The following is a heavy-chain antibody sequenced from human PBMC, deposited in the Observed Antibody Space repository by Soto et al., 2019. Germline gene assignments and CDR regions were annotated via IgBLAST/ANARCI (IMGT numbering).Heavy chain of an antibody. CDR2: IYYSGST. Sequence: QVQLQESGPGLVKPSQTLSLTCTVSGGSISSGDYYWSWIRQPPGKGLEWIGYIYYSGSTYYNPSLKSRVTISVDTSKNQFSLKLSSVTAADTAVYYCARGLGYCSGGSCYWADYWGQGTLGTVSS. CDR3: ARGLGYCSGGSCYWADY. D-gene: IGHD2-15*01. J-gene: IGHJ4*02. V-gene: IGHV4-30-4*01. CDR1: GGSISSGDYY.